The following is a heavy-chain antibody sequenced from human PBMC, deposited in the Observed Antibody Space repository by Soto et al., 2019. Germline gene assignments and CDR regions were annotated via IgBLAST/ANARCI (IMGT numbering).Heavy chain of an antibody. CDR1: GFTFSSYA. CDR2: ISGSGGST. V-gene: IGHV3-23*01. Sequence: EVQLLESGGGLVQPGGSLRLSCAASGFTFSSYAMSWVRQAPGKGLEWVSGISGSGGSTYYADSVKGLFTIARDKSKNTLYLQMNSLRDEDTAVYYCAKDRGSTPYYFDYCGQGTLVTVSS. J-gene: IGHJ4*02. D-gene: IGHD2-15*01. CDR3: AKDRGSTPYYFDY.